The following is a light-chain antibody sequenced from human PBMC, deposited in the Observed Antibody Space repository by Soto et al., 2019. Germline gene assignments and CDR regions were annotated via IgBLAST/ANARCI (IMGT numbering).Light chain of an antibody. Sequence: EIVLTQSPATLSLSPGERATLSCRASQSVSSYLAWYQQKPGQAPRLLIYDASNSATGIPARFSGSGSGTDFTLTISSLEPEDSAVYYCQQRSNWPSWTFGQGTKVEIK. CDR2: DAS. CDR3: QQRSNWPSWT. V-gene: IGKV3-11*01. CDR1: QSVSSY. J-gene: IGKJ1*01.